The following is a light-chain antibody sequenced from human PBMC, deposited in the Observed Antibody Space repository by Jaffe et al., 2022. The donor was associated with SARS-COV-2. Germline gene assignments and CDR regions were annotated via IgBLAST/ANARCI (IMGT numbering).Light chain of an antibody. CDR1: SSDVGGYNY. CDR3: SSYTGHRTYL. CDR2: DVS. V-gene: IGLV2-14*01. Sequence: QSALTQPASVSGSPGQSITISCTGTSSDVGGYNYVSWYQQHPGKAPKLMIYDVSNRPSGISNRFSGSKSGNTASLTISGLQAEDEADYYCSSYTGHRTYLFGTGTKVTVL. J-gene: IGLJ1*01.